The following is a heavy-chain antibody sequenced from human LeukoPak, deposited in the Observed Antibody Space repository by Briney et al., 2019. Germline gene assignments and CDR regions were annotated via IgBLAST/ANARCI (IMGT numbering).Heavy chain of an antibody. V-gene: IGHV1-18*01. Sequence: ASVKVSCKASGYTFTSYGISWVRQAPGQGLEWMGWISVYNGNTNYAQKLQGRVAMTTDTSTSTAYMELRSLRSDDTAVYYCARQRVIYGSGSTPFYYFDYWGQGTLVTVSS. CDR1: GYTFTSYG. D-gene: IGHD3-10*01. CDR2: ISVYNGNT. CDR3: ARQRVIYGSGSTPFYYFDY. J-gene: IGHJ4*02.